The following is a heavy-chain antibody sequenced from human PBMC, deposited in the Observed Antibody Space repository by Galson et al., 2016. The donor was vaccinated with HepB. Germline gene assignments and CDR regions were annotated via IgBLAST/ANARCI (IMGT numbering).Heavy chain of an antibody. CDR3: ASTPGDTSMDPFYSYYGLDV. J-gene: IGHJ6*02. V-gene: IGHV3-23*01. CDR1: GFTFATYA. CDR2: ISASTGST. D-gene: IGHD5-18*01. Sequence: YAASGFTFATYAMSWVRQAPGKGLEWVSAISASTGSTYYADSVKGRFTISRDNSRRMLFLQMNSLRAEDTAVYYCASTPGDTSMDPFYSYYGLDVWGQGTTVTVSS.